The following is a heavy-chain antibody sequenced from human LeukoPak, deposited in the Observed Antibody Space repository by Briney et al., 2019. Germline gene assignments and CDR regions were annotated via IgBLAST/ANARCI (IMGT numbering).Heavy chain of an antibody. V-gene: IGHV4-34*01. D-gene: IGHD6-13*01. Sequence: PSETLSLTCAVYGGSFSGYYWSWIRQPPGKGLEWIGGINHSGSTNYNPSLKSRVTISVDTSKNQFSLKLSSVTAADTAVYYCARKNRARPLFSIAAAGPGWFDPWGQGTLVTVSS. J-gene: IGHJ5*02. CDR2: INHSGST. CDR3: ARKNRARPLFSIAAAGPGWFDP. CDR1: GGSFSGYY.